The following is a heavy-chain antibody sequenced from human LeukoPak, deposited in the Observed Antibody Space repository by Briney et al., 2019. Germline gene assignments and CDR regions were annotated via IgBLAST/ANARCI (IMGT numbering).Heavy chain of an antibody. CDR1: GFTFSSYW. CDR2: IKQDGSEK. D-gene: IGHD3-22*01. J-gene: IGHJ2*01. Sequence: PGGSLRLSCAASGFTFSSYWMSWVRQAPGKGLEWVANIKQDGSEKYYVDSVKGRFTISRDNAKNSLYLQMNSLRAEDTAVYYCTRADSSGYYLFGGFDLWGRGTLVTVSS. CDR3: TRADSSGYYLFGGFDL. V-gene: IGHV3-7*01.